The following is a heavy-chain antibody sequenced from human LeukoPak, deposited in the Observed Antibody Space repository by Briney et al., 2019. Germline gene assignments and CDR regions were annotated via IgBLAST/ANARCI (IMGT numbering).Heavy chain of an antibody. CDR3: ARQGNTVTTNWFDP. CDR2: IYYSGST. CDR1: GGSISSSSYY. J-gene: IGHJ5*02. D-gene: IGHD4-11*01. V-gene: IGHV4-39*01. Sequence: PSETLSLTCTVSGGSISSSSYYWGWIRQPPGKGLEWIGSIYYSGSTYYNPSLKGRVTISVDTSKNQFSLKLSSVTAADTAVYYCARQGNTVTTNWFDPWGQGTLVTVSS.